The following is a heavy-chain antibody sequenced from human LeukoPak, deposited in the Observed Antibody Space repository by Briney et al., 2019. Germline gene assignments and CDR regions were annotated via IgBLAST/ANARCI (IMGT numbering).Heavy chain of an antibody. CDR3: ARGGQWLTYFDY. CDR2: ISGSGGST. Sequence: GGSLRLSCAASGFTFSSYAMSWVRQAPGKGLEWVSAISGSGGSTYYADSVKGRFTISRDNSKNTLYLQMNSLRAEDTAVYYCARGGQWLTYFDYWGQGTLVTVSS. D-gene: IGHD6-19*01. J-gene: IGHJ4*02. CDR1: GFTFSSYA. V-gene: IGHV3-23*01.